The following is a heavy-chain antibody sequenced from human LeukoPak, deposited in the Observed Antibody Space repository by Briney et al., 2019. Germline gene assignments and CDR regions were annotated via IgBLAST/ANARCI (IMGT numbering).Heavy chain of an antibody. CDR3: ATAPRLTVTTASDAFDI. CDR2: INPNSGGT. CDR1: GYTFTGYY. J-gene: IGHJ3*02. Sequence: ASVKVSCKASGYTFTGYYMHWVRQAPGQGLEWMGWINPNSGGTIYAQKFQGRVTMTEDTSTDTAYMELSSLRSEDTAVYYCATAPRLTVTTASDAFDIWGQGTMVTVSS. D-gene: IGHD4-17*01. V-gene: IGHV1-2*02.